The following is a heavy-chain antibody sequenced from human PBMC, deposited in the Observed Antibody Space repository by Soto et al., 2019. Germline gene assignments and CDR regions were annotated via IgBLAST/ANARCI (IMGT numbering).Heavy chain of an antibody. CDR2: ITSSSSAI. J-gene: IGHJ4*02. V-gene: IGHV3-21*01. CDR1: GFTFSSYT. CDR3: SRDPNTGTYNFKY. D-gene: IGHD1-1*01. Sequence: EVQLLASGGGLVKPGGSLRLSCAASGFTFSSYTMNWDRQAPGKGLEWVSTITSSSSAIYYADSVRGRSTISRDNAKNTLYLQMNSLRAGAAAVYYCSRDPNTGTYNFKYWVQGTLVTVSS.